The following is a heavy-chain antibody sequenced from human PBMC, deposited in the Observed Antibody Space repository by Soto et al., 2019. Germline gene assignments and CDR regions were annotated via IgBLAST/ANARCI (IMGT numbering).Heavy chain of an antibody. Sequence: ASVKVSCEASGGTFSSYAISWVRQAHGQGLEWMGGIIPIFGTANYAQKFQGRVTITADESTSTAYMELSSLRSEDTAVYYCASLLSGYSSGWYHGPIDYWGQGTLVTVSS. V-gene: IGHV1-69*13. CDR3: ASLLSGYSSGWYHGPIDY. J-gene: IGHJ4*02. CDR2: IIPIFGTA. CDR1: GGTFSSYA. D-gene: IGHD6-19*01.